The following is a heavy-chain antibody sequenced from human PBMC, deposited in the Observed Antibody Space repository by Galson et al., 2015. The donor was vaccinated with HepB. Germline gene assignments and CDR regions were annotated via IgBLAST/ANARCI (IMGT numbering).Heavy chain of an antibody. J-gene: IGHJ3*02. V-gene: IGHV1-46*04. CDR3: ARSAGDLIPFDAFDI. CDR1: GYTFTSYY. D-gene: IGHD7-27*01. Sequence: SVKVSCKASGYTFTSYYMHWVRQAPGQGLEWMGIINPSGGSTSYAQKLQGRVTMTRDTSTSTVYMELSSLRSEDTAVYYCARSAGDLIPFDAFDIWGQGTMVTVSS. CDR2: INPSGGST.